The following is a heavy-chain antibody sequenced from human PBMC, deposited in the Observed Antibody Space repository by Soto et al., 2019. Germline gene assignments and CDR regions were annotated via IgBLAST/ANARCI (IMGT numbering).Heavy chain of an antibody. CDR3: AGDGDCSGGSCYWGGRPFDP. CDR2: INPSGGSI. CDR1: GYTFTSYY. V-gene: IGHV1-46*01. D-gene: IGHD2-15*01. J-gene: IGHJ5*02. Sequence: QVQLVKSGAEVKKPGASVKVSCKASGYTFTSYYMHWVRQAPGQGLEWMGIINPSGGSISYAQKCQGRVTITGDTSTSTVYMELSSLRSEDTAVYYCAGDGDCSGGSCYWGGRPFDPWGQGTLVTVSS.